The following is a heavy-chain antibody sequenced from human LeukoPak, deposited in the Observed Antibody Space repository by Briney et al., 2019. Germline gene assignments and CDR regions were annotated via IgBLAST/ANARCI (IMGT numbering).Heavy chain of an antibody. CDR1: GFTFSSYW. Sequence: GGSLRLSCAASGFTFSSYWMHWVRQAPGKGLVWVSRINTDGSSTTYADSVKGRFTISRDNAKNTLYLQMNSLRAEDTAVYYCARENYDFWSGYSDWGQGTLVTVSS. V-gene: IGHV3-74*01. D-gene: IGHD3-3*01. CDR2: INTDGSST. J-gene: IGHJ4*02. CDR3: ARENYDFWSGYSD.